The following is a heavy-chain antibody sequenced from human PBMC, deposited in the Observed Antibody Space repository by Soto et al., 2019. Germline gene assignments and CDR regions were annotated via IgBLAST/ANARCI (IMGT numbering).Heavy chain of an antibody. J-gene: IGHJ4*02. D-gene: IGHD2-2*01. CDR3: ARDWTAVGFFDY. V-gene: IGHV4-31*03. CDR2: FHYSGGT. Sequence: QVQLQGSGPGLVKPSQTLSLTCTVSGGSISSGGYCWSWIRQHPGKGLEWIGYFHYSGGTYYNPALDSRVNISVDSYKNQFSLKLSSVTAADAAVYYCARDWTAVGFFDYWGQGTLVTVSS. CDR1: GGSISSGGYC.